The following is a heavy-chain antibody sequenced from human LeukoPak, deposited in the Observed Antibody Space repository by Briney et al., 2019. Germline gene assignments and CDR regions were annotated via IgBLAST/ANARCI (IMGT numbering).Heavy chain of an antibody. CDR3: WSGGYMDV. CDR1: GFTFSNYA. CDR2: ITDSGGRT. D-gene: IGHD3-3*01. J-gene: IGHJ6*03. Sequence: PGGSLRLSCAASGFTFSNYAMSWVRQAPGKGLEWISAITDSGGRTYYADSVKGRFSISRDNSENTLYLQMNSLRAEDTAVYHCWSGGYMDVWGNGTTVTVSS. V-gene: IGHV3-23*01.